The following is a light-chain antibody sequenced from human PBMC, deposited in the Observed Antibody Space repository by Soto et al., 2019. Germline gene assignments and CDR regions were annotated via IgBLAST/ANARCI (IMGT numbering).Light chain of an antibody. CDR1: QGISSD. CDR3: LQHNSSPWT. CDR2: AAS. Sequence: DIQMTQSPSSLSASVGDRVLITCRASQGISSDLGWYQQRPGKAPKRLIYAASRLQSGVPSRFSGSGSGTEFTLTVSSLQPEDFGTYYCLQHNSSPWTFGQGTKVDI. J-gene: IGKJ1*01. V-gene: IGKV1-17*01.